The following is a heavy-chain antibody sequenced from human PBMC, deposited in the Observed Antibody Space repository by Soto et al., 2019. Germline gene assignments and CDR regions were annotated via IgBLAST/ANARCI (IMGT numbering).Heavy chain of an antibody. CDR1: GFTFSSYA. CDR2: ISGSGGST. D-gene: IGHD6-19*01. V-gene: IGHV3-23*01. Sequence: GGSLRLSCAASGFTFSSYAMSWVRQAPGKGLEWVSAISGSGGSTYYADSVKGRFTISRDNSKNTLYLQMNSLRAEDTAVYYCAKYSSGWYYYYYYYMDVWGKGTTVTVSS. CDR3: AKYSSGWYYYYYYYMDV. J-gene: IGHJ6*03.